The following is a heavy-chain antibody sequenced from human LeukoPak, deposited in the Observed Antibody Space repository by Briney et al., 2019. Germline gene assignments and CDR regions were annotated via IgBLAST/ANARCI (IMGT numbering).Heavy chain of an antibody. V-gene: IGHV3-43*02. CDR1: GFTFDDYA. CDR2: IRGDGGST. J-gene: IGHJ6*02. CDR3: AKVTYGSGSYYYYGMDV. D-gene: IGHD3-10*01. Sequence: GGSLRLSCAASGFTFDDYAMHWVRQAPGKGLEWVSLIRGDGGSTYYADSVMGRFTISRDNSKNSLYLQMNSLRTEDTALYYCAKVTYGSGSYYYYGMDVWGQGTTVTVSS.